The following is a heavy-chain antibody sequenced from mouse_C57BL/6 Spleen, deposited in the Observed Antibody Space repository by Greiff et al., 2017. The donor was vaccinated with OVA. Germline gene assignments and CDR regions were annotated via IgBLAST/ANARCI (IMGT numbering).Heavy chain of an antibody. J-gene: IGHJ4*01. V-gene: IGHV1-72*01. CDR1: GYTFTSYW. CDR3: ARDVSGGAMDY. Sequence: QVQLQQPGAELVKPGASVKISCKASGYTFTSYWMHWVKQRPGRGLEWIGRLYPDSGGTKYNEKFKSTATLTVDKPSSTAYMQLSSLTSEDSAVYYCARDVSGGAMDYWGQGTSVTVSS. CDR2: LYPDSGGT. D-gene: IGHD6-2*01.